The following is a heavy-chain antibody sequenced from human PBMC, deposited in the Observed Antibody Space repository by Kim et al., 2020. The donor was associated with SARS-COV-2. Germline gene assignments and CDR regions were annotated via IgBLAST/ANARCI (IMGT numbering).Heavy chain of an antibody. CDR3: AKGSGRSSEFDY. CDR1: GFTFSSYA. Sequence: GGSLRLSCAASGFTFSSYAMSWVRQAPGKGLEWVSVIYSGDSSTYYADSVKGRFTISRDNSKNTLYLQMNSLRAEDTAVYYCAKGSGRSSEFDYWGQGTLVTVSS. D-gene: IGHD3-10*01. J-gene: IGHJ4*02. V-gene: IGHV3-23*03. CDR2: IYSGDSST.